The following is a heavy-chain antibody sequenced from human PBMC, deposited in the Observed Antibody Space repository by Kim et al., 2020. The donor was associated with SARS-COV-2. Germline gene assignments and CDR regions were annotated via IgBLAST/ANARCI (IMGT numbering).Heavy chain of an antibody. Sequence: RFTISRDNSKNTLYLQMNSLRAEDTAVYYCAKLSITMIVVVSPGDDAFDIWGQGTMVTVSS. J-gene: IGHJ3*02. D-gene: IGHD3-22*01. CDR3: AKLSITMIVVVSPGDDAFDI. V-gene: IGHV3-30*02.